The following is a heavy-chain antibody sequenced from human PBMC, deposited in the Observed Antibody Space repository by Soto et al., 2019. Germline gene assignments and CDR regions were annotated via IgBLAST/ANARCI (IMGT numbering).Heavy chain of an antibody. V-gene: IGHV4-39*01. D-gene: IGHD6-13*01. CDR3: ARLAPIAAADGMDV. J-gene: IGHJ6*02. CDR1: GYSVSSSDYY. Sequence: SETLSLTCSVSGYSVSSSDYYWAWIRQPPGKGLEWIGSMLYSGLTYYNPSLKSRVTLSVDTSKNQFSLKLSSVTAADTAVYYCARLAPIAAADGMDVWGQGTTVTVSS. CDR2: MLYSGLT.